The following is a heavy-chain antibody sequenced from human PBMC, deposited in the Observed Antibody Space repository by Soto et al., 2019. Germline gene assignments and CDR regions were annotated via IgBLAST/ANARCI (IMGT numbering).Heavy chain of an antibody. J-gene: IGHJ5*02. Sequence: QVQLVDSGGGVVQPGRSLILSCAASGFSLTNCGMHWVRQAPGKGLEWVAMISYDGSQEHFIDTVKGRFTISRDNSKNTLYLQMNSLRPEDTAVYYCAKDLYSSGWFNYFDPWGQGTVVTVSS. D-gene: IGHD6-19*01. V-gene: IGHV3-30*18. CDR1: GFSLTNCG. CDR3: AKDLYSSGWFNYFDP. CDR2: ISYDGSQE.